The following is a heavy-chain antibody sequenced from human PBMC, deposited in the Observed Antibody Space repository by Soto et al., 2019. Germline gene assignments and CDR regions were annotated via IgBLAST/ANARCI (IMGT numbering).Heavy chain of an antibody. V-gene: IGHV3-30-3*01. Sequence: GGSLRLSCAASGFTFSNYGIYWVRQAPGKGLQWVAFISYDGSNNYYADSVKGRFSISRDNSNNTLYLQMNSLRLEDTAAYYCARDVRDFWSGWGCHYHYGMDVWGQGTTVTVSS. CDR1: GFTFSNYG. CDR2: ISYDGSNN. D-gene: IGHD3-3*01. CDR3: ARDVRDFWSGWGCHYHYGMDV. J-gene: IGHJ6*02.